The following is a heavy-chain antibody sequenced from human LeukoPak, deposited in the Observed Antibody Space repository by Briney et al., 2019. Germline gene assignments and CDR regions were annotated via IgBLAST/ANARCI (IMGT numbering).Heavy chain of an antibody. CDR1: GFTFSSYS. CDR3: ASFQGVFGLSYFDY. J-gene: IGHJ4*02. V-gene: IGHV3-21*01. D-gene: IGHD2/OR15-2a*01. CDR2: ISSSSSYI. Sequence: GGSLRLSCAASGFTFSSYSMNWVRQAPGKGLEWVSSISSSSSYIYYADSVKGRFTISRDNAKNSLYLQMNSLRAEDTAVYYCASFQGVFGLSYFDYWGQGTLVTVSS.